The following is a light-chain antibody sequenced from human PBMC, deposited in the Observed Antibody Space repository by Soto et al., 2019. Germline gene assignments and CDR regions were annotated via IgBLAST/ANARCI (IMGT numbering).Light chain of an antibody. CDR3: QQYNNWPPYT. Sequence: EIVMTQSPATLSVSPGERATLSCRASQSVSSNLAWYQQKPGQAPRLLIYGASTRATGIPARFSGSGSGTEFTLTISCLRSEDFAVYYCQQYNNWPPYTFGQGTKLEIK. V-gene: IGKV3-15*01. CDR1: QSVSSN. J-gene: IGKJ2*01. CDR2: GAS.